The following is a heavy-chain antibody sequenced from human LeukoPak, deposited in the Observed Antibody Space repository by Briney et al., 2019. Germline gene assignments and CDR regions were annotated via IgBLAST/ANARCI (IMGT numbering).Heavy chain of an antibody. CDR1: GYTFTGYY. D-gene: IGHD3-22*01. CDR2: INPDSGGT. V-gene: IGHV1-2*02. Sequence: ASVKVSFKASGYTFTGYYMHWVRQAPGQGLEWMGWINPDSGGTKYAQKFQGRVTMTRDTSISTAYMELSRLRSDDTALYYCARVDDRGHYYDSSGPRKLFDYWGQGTLVTVSS. CDR3: ARVDDRGHYYDSSGPRKLFDY. J-gene: IGHJ4*02.